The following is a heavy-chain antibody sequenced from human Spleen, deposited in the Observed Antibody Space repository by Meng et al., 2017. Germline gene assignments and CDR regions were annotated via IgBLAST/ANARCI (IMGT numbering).Heavy chain of an antibody. CDR3: ARRDVKGGFDY. V-gene: IGHV4-59*01. D-gene: IGHD3-16*01. Sequence: SETLSLTCTVSGGSISSYYWSWIRQPLGKGLEWIGYIYYSGSTNYNPSLKSRVTISVDTSKNQFSLKLSSVTAADTAVYYCARRDVKGGFDYWGQGTLVTVSS. CDR1: GGSISSYY. J-gene: IGHJ4*02. CDR2: IYYSGST.